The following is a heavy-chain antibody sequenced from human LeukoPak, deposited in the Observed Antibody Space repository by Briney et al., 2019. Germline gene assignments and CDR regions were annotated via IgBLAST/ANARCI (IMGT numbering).Heavy chain of an antibody. CDR2: ISYDGSDI. D-gene: IGHD3-10*01. Sequence: GRSLRLSCAASGFTFSNNGMHWVRQAPGKGLEWVAVISYDGSDIYYADSVKGRFTSARDNSKSTLYLQMNSLRREDTAIYYCANWRRGHNYGSGPELDYWGQGTLVTVSS. CDR3: ANWRRGHNYGSGPELDY. J-gene: IGHJ4*02. V-gene: IGHV3-30*18. CDR1: GFTFSNNG.